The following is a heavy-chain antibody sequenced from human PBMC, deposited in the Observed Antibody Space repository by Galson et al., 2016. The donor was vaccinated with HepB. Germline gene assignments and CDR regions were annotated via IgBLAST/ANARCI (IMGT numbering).Heavy chain of an antibody. CDR3: ARRYGDYSYG. V-gene: IGHV3-23*01. CDR2: ISTGGGGT. D-gene: IGHD4-17*01. CDR1: GFIFTNYA. J-gene: IGHJ1*01. Sequence: SLRLSCAASGFIFTNYAMSWVRLAPGKGLEWVSAISTGGGGTYYADSVKGRFTLSRDNSKNTLYLQMNSLRAEDTAVYYCARRYGDYSYGWGQGTLVTVSS.